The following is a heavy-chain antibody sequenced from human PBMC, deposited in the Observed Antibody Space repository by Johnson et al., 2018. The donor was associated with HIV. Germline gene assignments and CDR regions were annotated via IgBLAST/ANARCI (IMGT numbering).Heavy chain of an antibody. Sequence: QVQLVESGGGVVQPGRYLRLSCAASGFTFTTYGMHWVRQAPGKGLEWVAFTSYDGSKKYYADSVKGRFTISRDNSKNTLHLQMNSLRAEDTAVYYCAAPWELDAFDIWGQGTMVTVSS. CDR2: TSYDGSKK. V-gene: IGHV3-30*03. CDR1: GFTFTTYG. D-gene: IGHD1-26*01. J-gene: IGHJ3*02. CDR3: AAPWELDAFDI.